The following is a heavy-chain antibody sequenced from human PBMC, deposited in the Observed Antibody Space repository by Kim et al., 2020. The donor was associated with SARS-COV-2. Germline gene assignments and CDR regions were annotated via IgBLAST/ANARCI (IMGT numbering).Heavy chain of an antibody. J-gene: IGHJ6*02. CDR2: ISWNSGSI. D-gene: IGHD3-10*01. Sequence: GGSLRLSCAASGFTFDDYAMHWVRQAPGKGLEWVSGISWNSGSIGYADSVKGRFTISRDNAKNSLYLQMNSLRAEDTALYYCAKDFVWFGELSDGMDVWGQGTTGTVSS. CDR1: GFTFDDYA. CDR3: AKDFVWFGELSDGMDV. V-gene: IGHV3-9*01.